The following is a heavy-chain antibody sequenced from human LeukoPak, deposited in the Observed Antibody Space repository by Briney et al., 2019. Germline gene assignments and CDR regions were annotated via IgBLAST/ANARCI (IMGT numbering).Heavy chain of an antibody. D-gene: IGHD6-6*01. CDR1: GGSFSGHY. J-gene: IGHJ4*02. Sequence: SETLSLTCGVYGGSFSGHYWSWIRQSPGKGLEFFGEINHSATTNYNPTLKSRATISVDTSRNHFSRQLNSVTAADTAVYYWARGNSSSYDFWGQGTLVTVSS. V-gene: IGHV4-34*01. CDR2: INHSATT. CDR3: ARGNSSSYDF.